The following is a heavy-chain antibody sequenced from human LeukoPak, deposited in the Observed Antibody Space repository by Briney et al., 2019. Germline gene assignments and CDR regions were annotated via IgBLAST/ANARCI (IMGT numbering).Heavy chain of an antibody. J-gene: IGHJ4*02. D-gene: IGHD3-10*01. Sequence: PGGSLRLSCAASGFTFSSYGMHWVRQAPGKGLEWVAVIWYDGSNKYYADSVKGRFTISRDNSKNTLYLQMNSLRAEDTAVYYCAKGSPADPKKIDYWGQGTLVTVSS. V-gene: IGHV3-33*06. CDR3: AKGSPADPKKIDY. CDR1: GFTFSSYG. CDR2: IWYDGSNK.